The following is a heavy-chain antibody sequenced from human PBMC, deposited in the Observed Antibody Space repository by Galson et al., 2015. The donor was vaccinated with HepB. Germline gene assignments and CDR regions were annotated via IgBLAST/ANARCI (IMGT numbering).Heavy chain of an antibody. CDR1: GFTFSSYW. Sequence: SLRLSCAASGFTFSSYWMHWVRQVPGKGLVWVSHINSDGSSTTYADSVKGRFTISRDNAKNALYLQMNSLRAEDTAVYYCTRAELRYYHFDPWGQGTLVTVSS. V-gene: IGHV3-74*03. CDR2: INSDGSST. J-gene: IGHJ5*02. D-gene: IGHD4-17*01. CDR3: TRAELRYYHFDP.